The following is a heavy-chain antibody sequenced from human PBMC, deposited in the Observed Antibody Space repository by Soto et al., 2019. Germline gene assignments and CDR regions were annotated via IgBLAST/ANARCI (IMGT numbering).Heavy chain of an antibody. Sequence: GWSLRLSCAASGFPFRTYAMSWVRQAPGKGLEWVSVISGSGTTTFTGDSVKGRFTISRDNSKNTLDLEMNSLRVEETAIYFCAKHTVTENDDNSDYKYFDFWGQGTLVTVS. CDR2: ISGSGTTT. J-gene: IGHJ4*02. D-gene: IGHD4-17*01. CDR3: AKHTVTENDDNSDYKYFDF. V-gene: IGHV3-23*02. CDR1: GFPFRTYA.